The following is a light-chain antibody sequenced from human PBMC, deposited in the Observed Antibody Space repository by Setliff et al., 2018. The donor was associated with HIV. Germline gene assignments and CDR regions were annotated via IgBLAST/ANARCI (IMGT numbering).Light chain of an antibody. CDR1: SSDVGGYSL. CDR2: EVR. Sequence: QPALTQPASVSGSPGQSITISCTGTSSDVGGYSLVSWYQQHPGKAPKLIIYEVRNRPSGVSNRFSGSKSGNTASLTISGLQAEDEADYYCSSYAITNTLPFGTGTKVTVL. V-gene: IGLV2-14*01. J-gene: IGLJ1*01. CDR3: SSYAITNTLP.